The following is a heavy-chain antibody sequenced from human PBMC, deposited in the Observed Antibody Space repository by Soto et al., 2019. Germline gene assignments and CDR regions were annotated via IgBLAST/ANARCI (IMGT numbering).Heavy chain of an antibody. CDR2: ISDSSSYI. V-gene: IGHV3-21*01. J-gene: IGHJ6*02. Sequence: GGSLRLSCAASGFTFSTYSMNWVRQAPGKGLEWVSSISDSSSYIYYADSVKGRFTISRDNAKNSLYLQMNSLRAEDTAVYYCARYDSSGYYWPYYYYGMDVWGQGTTATVSS. CDR1: GFTFSTYS. CDR3: ARYDSSGYYWPYYYYGMDV. D-gene: IGHD3-22*01.